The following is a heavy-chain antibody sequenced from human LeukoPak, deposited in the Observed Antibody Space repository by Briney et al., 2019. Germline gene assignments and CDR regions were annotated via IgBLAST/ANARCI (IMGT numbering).Heavy chain of an antibody. CDR1: GGSISSYY. V-gene: IGHV4-59*01. J-gene: IGHJ2*01. CDR3: ARGRIYSSSWSRGRYFDL. D-gene: IGHD6-13*01. Sequence: SETLSLTCTVSGGSISSYYWSWIRQPPGKGLEWIGYIHYSGSTNYNPSLKSRVTISVDTSKNQFSLKLSSVTAADTAVYYCARGRIYSSSWSRGRYFDLWGRGTLVTVSS. CDR2: IHYSGST.